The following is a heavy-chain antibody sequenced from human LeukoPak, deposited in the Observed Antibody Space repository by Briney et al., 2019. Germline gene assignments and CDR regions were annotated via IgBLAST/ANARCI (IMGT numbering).Heavy chain of an antibody. CDR3: AALREYYYDSSGYYHIDY. J-gene: IGHJ4*02. Sequence: KPSETLSLTCTVSGGSITSYYWSWIRQSPGKGLEWIGYISYTGSTSYNPSVRSRVTISVDTSKDQFSLKLSSVTAADTAVYYCAALREYYYDSSGYYHIDYWGQGTLVTVSS. V-gene: IGHV4-59*12. CDR1: GGSITSYY. D-gene: IGHD3-22*01. CDR2: ISYTGST.